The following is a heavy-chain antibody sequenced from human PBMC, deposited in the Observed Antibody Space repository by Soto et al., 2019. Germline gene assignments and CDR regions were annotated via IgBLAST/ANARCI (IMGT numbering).Heavy chain of an antibody. D-gene: IGHD5-12*01. CDR2: ISSRGDSA. CDR1: GFIVSTYV. Sequence: RRLSCAASGFIVSTYVMSWVRQAPGKGLEWVSSISSRGDSAYYADSVKGRFTISRDNSKNTLYLQMNSLRAEDTAVYYCATSDGYKTDYWGQGTLVTVSS. CDR3: ATSDGYKTDY. J-gene: IGHJ4*02. V-gene: IGHV3-23*01.